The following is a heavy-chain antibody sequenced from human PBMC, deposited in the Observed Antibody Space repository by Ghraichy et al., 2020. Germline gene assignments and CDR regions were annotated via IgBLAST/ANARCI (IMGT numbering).Heavy chain of an antibody. CDR2: FSSSGSRV. V-gene: IGHV3-48*01. CDR3: ARFPLSGNSYSAAKYYYAMDV. J-gene: IGHJ6*01. D-gene: IGHD5-18*01. Sequence: GESLNISCAPSGFNLTNYNMNWVRQAPGKGLEWISYFSSSGSRVFYADSVKGRFTISRDSAKNSLYLQMNSLSADDSAVYYCARFPLSGNSYSAAKYYYAMDVWSEGTTVTVSS. CDR1: GFNLTNYN.